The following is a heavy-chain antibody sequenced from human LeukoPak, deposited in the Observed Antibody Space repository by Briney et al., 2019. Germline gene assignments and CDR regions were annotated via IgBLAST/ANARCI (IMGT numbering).Heavy chain of an antibody. CDR2: ISYDGSNK. J-gene: IGHJ4*02. CDR3: AKEPTTRAGTEYPDY. V-gene: IGHV3-30*18. CDR1: GFTFSSYG. Sequence: QPGRSLRLSCAASGFTFSSYGMHWVRQAPGKGLEWVAVISYDGSNKYYADSVKGRFTISRDNSKNTLYLQMNSLRAEDTAVYYCAKEPTTRAGTEYPDYWGRGTLVTVSS. D-gene: IGHD1-7*01.